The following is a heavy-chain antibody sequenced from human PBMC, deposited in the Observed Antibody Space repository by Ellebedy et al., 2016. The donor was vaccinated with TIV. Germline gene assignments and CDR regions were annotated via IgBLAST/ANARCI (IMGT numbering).Heavy chain of an antibody. CDR3: AGGSGWLCDQ. V-gene: IGHV3-7*01. Sequence: GGSLRLSCAASGSTLSRYWMTWFRQAPGKGLEWVASIKQDGSQIQHVDSVKGRFTISRDNVKNSLYLQMNNLRAEDTAVYYCAGGSGWLCDQWGQGTLVTVSS. CDR2: IKQDGSQI. CDR1: GSTLSRYW. J-gene: IGHJ4*02. D-gene: IGHD6-19*01.